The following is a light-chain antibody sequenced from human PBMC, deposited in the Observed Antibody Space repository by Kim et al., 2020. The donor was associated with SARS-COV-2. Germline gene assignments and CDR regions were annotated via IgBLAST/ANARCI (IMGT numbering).Light chain of an antibody. Sequence: SPGQTASITCSGDKLGAKYASSYQQRPGQSPVLVISQNNRRPSGIPARFSCSNSGNTATLTISGTQAMDEADYYCHAWDRNTAIFGGGTKLTVL. J-gene: IGLJ2*01. V-gene: IGLV3-1*01. CDR3: HAWDRNTAI. CDR2: QNN. CDR1: KLGAKY.